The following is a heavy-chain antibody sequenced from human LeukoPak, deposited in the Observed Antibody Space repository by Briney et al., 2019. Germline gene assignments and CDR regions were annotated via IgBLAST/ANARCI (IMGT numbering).Heavy chain of an antibody. CDR2: ISSSSSYI. CDR3: ARVLAVAGTDAFDI. V-gene: IGHV3-21*01. CDR1: GFTFSSYS. D-gene: IGHD6-19*01. Sequence: GVLRLSCAASGFTFSSYSMNWVRQAPGKGLEWVSSISSSSSYIYYADSVKGRFTISRDNAKNSLYLQMNSLRAEDTAVYYCARVLAVAGTDAFDIWGQGTMVTVSS. J-gene: IGHJ3*02.